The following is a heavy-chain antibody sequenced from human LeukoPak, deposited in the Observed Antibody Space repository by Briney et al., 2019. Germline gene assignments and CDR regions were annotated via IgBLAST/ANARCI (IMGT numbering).Heavy chain of an antibody. CDR2: ISSSSSYT. CDR3: ARLRDSSGYYFDY. Sequence: GGSLRLSCAASGFTFSDYYMSWIRQAPGKGLEWVSYISSSSSYTNYADSVKGRFTISRDNAKNSLYLQMNSLRAEDTAVYYCARLRDSSGYYFDYWGQGTLVTVSS. J-gene: IGHJ4*02. V-gene: IGHV3-11*06. CDR1: GFTFSDYY. D-gene: IGHD3-22*01.